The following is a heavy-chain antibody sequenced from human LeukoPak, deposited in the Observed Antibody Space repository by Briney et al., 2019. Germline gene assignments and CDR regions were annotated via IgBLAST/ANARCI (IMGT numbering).Heavy chain of an antibody. D-gene: IGHD1-26*01. V-gene: IGHV3-9*03. CDR2: ISWNSGSV. CDR3: AKDTLVGATTGAFDI. CDR1: GFTFDDYA. Sequence: GGSLRLSCAASGFTFDDYAMHWVRQAPGKGLEWVSGISWNSGSVGYADSVKGRFTISRDNAKNSLYLQMNSLRAEDMALYYCAKDTLVGATTGAFDIWGQGTMVTVSS. J-gene: IGHJ3*02.